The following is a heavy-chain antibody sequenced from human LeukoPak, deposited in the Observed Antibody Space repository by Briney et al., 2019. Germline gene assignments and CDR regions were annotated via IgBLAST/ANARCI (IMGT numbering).Heavy chain of an antibody. J-gene: IGHJ5*02. Sequence: GESLKISCKGSGYSFTNYWIGWVRQMPGKGLEWMGIIYPGDSDTRYSPSFQGQVTISADKSISTAYLQWSSLKASDTAMYYCARYSSTYYFNVNWFDPWGQGTLVTVSS. CDR1: GYSFTNYW. CDR2: IYPGDSDT. CDR3: ARYSSTYYFNVNWFDP. D-gene: IGHD3-22*01. V-gene: IGHV5-51*01.